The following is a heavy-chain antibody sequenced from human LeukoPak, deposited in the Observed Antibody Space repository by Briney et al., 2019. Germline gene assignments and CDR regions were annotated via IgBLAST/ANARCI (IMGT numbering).Heavy chain of an antibody. V-gene: IGHV1-69*13. CDR3: ASMTTTAYNWFDF. CDR2: IILIFGTA. CDR1: GGTFSSYA. Sequence: ASVTVSCKASGGTFSSYAISWVRQAPGQGLEWMGGIILIFGTANYAQKFQGRVTITADESTSTAYMELSSLRSEDTAVYYCASMTTTAYNWFDFWGRGTLVTVSS. D-gene: IGHD1-1*01. J-gene: IGHJ5*01.